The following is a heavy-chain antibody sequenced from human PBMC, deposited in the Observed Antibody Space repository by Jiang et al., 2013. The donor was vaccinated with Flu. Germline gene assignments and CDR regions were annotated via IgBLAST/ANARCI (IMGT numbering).Heavy chain of an antibody. CDR3: ARLAYDSSGYYLVDY. Sequence: ISCKGSGYSFTSYWIGWVRQMPGKGLEWMGIIYPGDSDTRYSPSFQGQVTISADKSISTAYLQWSSLKASDTAMYYCARLAYDSSGYYLVDYWGQGTLVTVSS. CDR1: GYSFTSYW. D-gene: IGHD3-22*01. CDR2: IYPGDSDT. V-gene: IGHV5-51*01. J-gene: IGHJ4*02.